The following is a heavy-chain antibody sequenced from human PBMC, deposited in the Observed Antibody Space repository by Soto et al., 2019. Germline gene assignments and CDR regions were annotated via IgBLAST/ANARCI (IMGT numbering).Heavy chain of an antibody. CDR1: GGSISSYY. CDR3: ARDGEYDSSGYAFDI. Sequence: SETLFLTCTVSGGSISSYYWSWIRQPPGKGLEWIGYIYYSGSTNYNPSLKSRVTISVDTSKNQFSLKLSSVTAADTAVYYCARDGEYDSSGYAFDIWGQGTMVTVSS. V-gene: IGHV4-59*01. CDR2: IYYSGST. J-gene: IGHJ3*02. D-gene: IGHD3-22*01.